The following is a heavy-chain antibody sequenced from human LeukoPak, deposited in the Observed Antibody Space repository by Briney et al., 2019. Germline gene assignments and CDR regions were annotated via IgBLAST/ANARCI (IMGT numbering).Heavy chain of an antibody. Sequence: ASVKVSCKASGYTFTSYDINWVRQATGQGLEWMGWMNPNSGNTGYAQKFQGRVTMTRNTSISTAYMELSSLRSEDTAVHYCARVSSYYYYYYGMDVWGQGTTVTVSS. CDR2: MNPNSGNT. J-gene: IGHJ6*02. V-gene: IGHV1-8*01. D-gene: IGHD6-19*01. CDR3: ARVSSYYYYYYGMDV. CDR1: GYTFTSYD.